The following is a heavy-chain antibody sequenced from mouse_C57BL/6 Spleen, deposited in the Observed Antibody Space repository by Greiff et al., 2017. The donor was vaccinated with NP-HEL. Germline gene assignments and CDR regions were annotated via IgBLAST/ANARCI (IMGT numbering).Heavy chain of an antibody. Sequence: EVQLQQSGPELVKPGASVKISCKASGYTFTDYYMNWVKQSHGKSLEWIGDINPNNGGTSYNQKFKGKATLTVDKSSSTAYMELRSLTSEDSAVYYCASPNYYGSSYEGYFDVGGTGTTVTVSS. V-gene: IGHV1-26*01. CDR3: ASPNYYGSSYEGYFDV. CDR2: INPNNGGT. D-gene: IGHD1-1*01. J-gene: IGHJ1*03. CDR1: GYTFTDYY.